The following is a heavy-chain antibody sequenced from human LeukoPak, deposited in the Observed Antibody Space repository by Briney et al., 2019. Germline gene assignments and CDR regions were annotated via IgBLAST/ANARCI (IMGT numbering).Heavy chain of an antibody. Sequence: SETLSLTCTVSGGSISSYYWNWIRQPPGKGLEWIGDIHYSGSSNNNPSLKSRVTISVDTSKNQFSLRLSSVTAADTAVYYCAREGAVAGFDYWGQGTLVTVSS. CDR2: IHYSGSS. V-gene: IGHV4-59*01. CDR1: GGSISSYY. D-gene: IGHD6-19*01. CDR3: AREGAVAGFDY. J-gene: IGHJ4*02.